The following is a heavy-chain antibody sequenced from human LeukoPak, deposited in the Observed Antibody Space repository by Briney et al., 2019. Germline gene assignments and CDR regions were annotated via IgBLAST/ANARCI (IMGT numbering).Heavy chain of an antibody. CDR1: GFTFSSYW. J-gene: IGHJ4*02. D-gene: IGHD2-2*01. CDR2: INSDGSST. Sequence: SGGSLRLSCAASGFTFSSYWMHWVRQAPGKGLVWVSRINSDGSSTSYADSVRGRFSISRDNAKNTLYLQMNSLRAEDTAVYYCARGLSGYANSLGYWGQGTLVTVSA. CDR3: ARGLSGYANSLGY. V-gene: IGHV3-74*01.